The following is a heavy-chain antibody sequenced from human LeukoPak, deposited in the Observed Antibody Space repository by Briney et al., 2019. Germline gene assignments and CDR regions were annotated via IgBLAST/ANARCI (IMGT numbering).Heavy chain of an antibody. J-gene: IGHJ4*02. D-gene: IGHD3-22*01. Sequence: ASVKVSCKASGGTFSSYAISWVRQAPGQGLEWMGWINPNSGGTNYAQKFQGRVTMTRDTSISTAYMELSRLRSDDTAVYYCALSSGYYYPFDYWGQGTLVTVSS. CDR1: GGTFSSYA. V-gene: IGHV1-2*02. CDR2: INPNSGGT. CDR3: ALSSGYYYPFDY.